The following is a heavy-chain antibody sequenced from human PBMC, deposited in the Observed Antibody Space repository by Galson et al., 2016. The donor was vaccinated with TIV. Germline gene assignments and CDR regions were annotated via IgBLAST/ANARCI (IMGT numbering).Heavy chain of an antibody. CDR3: ARGPAENY. Sequence: SVKVSCKASGYTFTRYSISWVRQAPGQGLEWMGRIIPILNIANYAQEFQGRVTITADESTSTVYMELNSLRSDDTAVYYCARGPAENYWGQGTLVTVSS. CDR2: IIPILNIA. V-gene: IGHV1-69*02. J-gene: IGHJ4*02. CDR1: GYTFTRYS.